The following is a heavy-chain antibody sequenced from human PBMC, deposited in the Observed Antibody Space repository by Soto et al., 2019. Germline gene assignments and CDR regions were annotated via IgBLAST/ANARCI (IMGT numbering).Heavy chain of an antibody. D-gene: IGHD1-26*01. V-gene: IGHV4-59*01. CDR3: ARVGSGSYYDFNWFDP. J-gene: IGHJ5*02. Sequence: SETLSLTCTFSGGSISAYYWSWIRQPPGKGLEWIGHIYYSGSTNYSPSLKSRVTISIDTSKRQFSLKLRPVTAADTAVYYCARVGSGSYYDFNWFDPWGQGKVVTVS. CDR1: GGSISAYY. CDR2: IYYSGST.